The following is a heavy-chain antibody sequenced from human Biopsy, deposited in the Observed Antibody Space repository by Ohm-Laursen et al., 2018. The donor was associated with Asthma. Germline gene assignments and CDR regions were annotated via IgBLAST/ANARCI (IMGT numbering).Heavy chain of an antibody. CDR2: IMTVFGTT. J-gene: IGHJ6*02. CDR3: ARGQVGDSSGGSRLLKKSYYSGMDV. V-gene: IGHV1-69*13. D-gene: IGHD3-22*01. CDR1: GGTFSNFA. Sequence: GASVKVSCKAPGGTFSNFAISWVRQAPGQGLEWLGGIMTVFGTTNYAQKFQGRVTITADESTSTAYMEATSLRSEDTAIYYCARGQVGDSSGGSRLLKKSYYSGMDVRGQGTAVTVSS.